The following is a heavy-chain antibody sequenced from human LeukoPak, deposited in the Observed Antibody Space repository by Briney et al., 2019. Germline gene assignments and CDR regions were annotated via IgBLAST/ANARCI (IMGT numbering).Heavy chain of an antibody. D-gene: IGHD3-22*01. J-gene: IGHJ4*02. V-gene: IGHV3-30*02. CDR3: AKRWSSSSGHLDY. CDR1: GFTLSSYG. Sequence: PGGSLRLSCAASGFTLSSYGMHWVRQAPGKGLEWVAFIRYDGSNKYYADSVKGRFTISRDNSKNTLYLQMNGLRAEDTAVYYCAKRWSSSSGHLDYWGQGTLVTVSS. CDR2: IRYDGSNK.